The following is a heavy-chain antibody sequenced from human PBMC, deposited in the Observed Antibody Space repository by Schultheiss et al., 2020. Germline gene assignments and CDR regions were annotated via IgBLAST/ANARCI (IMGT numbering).Heavy chain of an antibody. V-gene: IGHV1-18*01. Sequence: GESLKISCKGSGYSFTSYGISWVRQAPGQGLEWMGWISAYNGNTNYAQKLQGRVTMTTDTSTSTAYMELRSLRSDDTAVYYCARGGTLLSPRYLTGVSPIGLLWFGELGIGMDVWGQGTTVTVSS. D-gene: IGHD3-10*01. CDR2: ISAYNGNT. CDR1: GYSFTSYG. J-gene: IGHJ6*02. CDR3: ARGGTLLSPRYLTGVSPIGLLWFGELGIGMDV.